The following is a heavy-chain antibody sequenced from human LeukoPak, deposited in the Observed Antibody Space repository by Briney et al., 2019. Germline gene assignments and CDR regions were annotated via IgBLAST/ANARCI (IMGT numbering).Heavy chain of an antibody. Sequence: SETLSLTCTVSGGSISSGDYYWSWIRQPPGKGLEWIGYIYYSGSTYYDPSLKSRATISVDTSKNQFSLKLSSVTAADTAVYYCARDPSSAFDIWGQGTMVTVSS. CDR1: GGSISSGDYY. CDR2: IYYSGST. CDR3: ARDPSSAFDI. V-gene: IGHV4-30-4*01. J-gene: IGHJ3*02.